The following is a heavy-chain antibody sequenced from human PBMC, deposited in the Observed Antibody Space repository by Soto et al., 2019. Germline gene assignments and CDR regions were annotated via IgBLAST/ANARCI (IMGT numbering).Heavy chain of an antibody. CDR1: GYTFTSYA. CDR3: ARGPSITIFGNYYYYGMDV. J-gene: IGHJ6*02. V-gene: IGHV1-3*01. Sequence: ASVKVSCKASGYTFTSYAMHWVRQAPGQRLEWMGWINAGNGNTKYSQKLQGRVTITRDTSASTAYMELSSLRSEDTAVYYCARGPSITIFGNYYYYGMDVWGQGTTVTVSS. D-gene: IGHD3-9*01. CDR2: INAGNGNT.